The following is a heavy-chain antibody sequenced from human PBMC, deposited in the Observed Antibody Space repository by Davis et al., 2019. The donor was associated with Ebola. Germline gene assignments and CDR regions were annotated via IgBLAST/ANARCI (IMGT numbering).Heavy chain of an antibody. CDR2: IYYSGST. D-gene: IGHD3-3*02. CDR3: ARVLAVKEYYYYYYGMDV. Sequence: SETLSLTCAVSGGSISSYYWSWIRQPPGKGLEWIGYIYYSGSTNYNPSLKSRVTISVDTSKNQFSLKLSSVTAADTAVYYCARVLAVKEYYYYYYGMDVWGQGTTVTVSS. V-gene: IGHV4-59*01. CDR1: GGSISSYY. J-gene: IGHJ6*02.